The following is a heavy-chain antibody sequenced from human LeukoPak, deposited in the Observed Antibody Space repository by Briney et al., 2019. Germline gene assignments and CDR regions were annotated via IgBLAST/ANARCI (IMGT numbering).Heavy chain of an antibody. CDR2: IYTSGST. D-gene: IGHD3-16*02. CDR1: GGSISSYH. CDR3: ARGEQLSSGYAFDI. J-gene: IGHJ3*02. Sequence: SETLSLTCTVSGGSISSYHWSWIRQPAGKGLEWIGRIYTSGSTNYNPSLKSRVTMSVDTSKNQFSLKLSSVTAADTAVYYCARGEQLSSGYAFDIWGQGTMVTVSS. V-gene: IGHV4-4*07.